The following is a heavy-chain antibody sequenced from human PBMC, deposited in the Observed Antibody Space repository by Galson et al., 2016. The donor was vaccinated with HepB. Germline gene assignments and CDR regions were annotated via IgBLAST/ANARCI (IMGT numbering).Heavy chain of an antibody. V-gene: IGHV3-48*02. J-gene: IGHJ6*02. Sequence: SLRLSCAASGFTFSSYSMNWVRQAPGKGLEIISYISGSSTTIHYADSVKGRFSISRDNARNSLYLQMNSLRHEDTGVYYCARESSITFVTYYYGMDVWGQRTTVTVSS. D-gene: IGHD3-16*01. CDR1: GFTFSSYS. CDR3: ARESSITFVTYYYGMDV. CDR2: ISGSSTTI.